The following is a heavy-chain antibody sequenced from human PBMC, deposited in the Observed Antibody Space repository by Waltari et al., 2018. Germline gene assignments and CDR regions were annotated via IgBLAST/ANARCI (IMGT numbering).Heavy chain of an antibody. V-gene: IGHV3-7*03. CDR2: ITQDGSEK. J-gene: IGHJ4*02. CDR3: ATSGWYGGGIDY. Sequence: EVQLVESGGGLVQPGGSLRLSCAASGFTFSSYWMSWVRQAPGKGLELVANITQDGSEKDYVDSVKGRFTISRDNAKTSLYLQMNSLRAEDTAVYYCATSGWYGGGIDYWGQGTLVTVSS. CDR1: GFTFSSYW. D-gene: IGHD6-19*01.